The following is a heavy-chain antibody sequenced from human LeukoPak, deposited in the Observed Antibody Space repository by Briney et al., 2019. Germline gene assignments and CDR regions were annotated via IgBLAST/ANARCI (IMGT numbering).Heavy chain of an antibody. Sequence: ASVKVSCKASGGTFSSYAISWVRQAPGQGLEWMGGIIPIFGTANYAQKFQGRVTVTADESTSTAYMELSSLRSEDTAVYYCARDWVDTAMPYYYYGMDVWGQGTTVTVSS. CDR2: IIPIFGTA. D-gene: IGHD5-18*01. CDR1: GGTFSSYA. J-gene: IGHJ6*02. CDR3: ARDWVDTAMPYYYYGMDV. V-gene: IGHV1-69*13.